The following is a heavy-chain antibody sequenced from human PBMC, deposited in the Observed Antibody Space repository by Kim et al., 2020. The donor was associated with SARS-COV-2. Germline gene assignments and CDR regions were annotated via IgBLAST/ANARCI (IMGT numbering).Heavy chain of an antibody. Sequence: DSLRGRFTISRDNAKTSLYLQRNSLRADDTAVYYCARVSLGSSSWYYFDYWGQGTLVTVSS. CDR3: ARVSLGSSSWYYFDY. J-gene: IGHJ4*02. D-gene: IGHD6-13*01. V-gene: IGHV3-11*05.